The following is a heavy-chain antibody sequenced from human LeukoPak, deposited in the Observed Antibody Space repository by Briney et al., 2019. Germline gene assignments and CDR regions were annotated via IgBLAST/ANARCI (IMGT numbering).Heavy chain of an antibody. D-gene: IGHD1-26*01. Sequence: QPGRSLRLSCAASGFNFSSYGMHWVRQAPGKGLEWVAVIWYDGSNKYYADSVKGRFTISRDNSKNTLYLQMNSLRAEDTAVYYCAKDAPSGNFDYWGRGTLVTVSS. CDR1: GFNFSSYG. CDR2: IWYDGSNK. V-gene: IGHV3-33*06. CDR3: AKDAPSGNFDY. J-gene: IGHJ4*02.